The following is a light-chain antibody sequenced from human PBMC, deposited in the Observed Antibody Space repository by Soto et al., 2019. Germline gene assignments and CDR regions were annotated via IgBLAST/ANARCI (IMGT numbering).Light chain of an antibody. V-gene: IGKV3-15*01. CDR3: QQYYNWPRT. Sequence: ETVMTQSPATRTLFPWERANLSCKASQSVSSKLVWYQQKPGQAPRFLIYGASTRATGIPARFRGSGSGTEFTLTIDSLQSEDCAVYYCQQYYNWPRTFGQGTRLE. CDR2: GAS. J-gene: IGKJ5*01. CDR1: QSVSSK.